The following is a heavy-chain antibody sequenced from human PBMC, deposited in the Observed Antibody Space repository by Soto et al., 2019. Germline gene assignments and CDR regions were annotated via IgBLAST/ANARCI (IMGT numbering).Heavy chain of an antibody. CDR3: AKDRYYDSSGYYYLPLGY. J-gene: IGHJ4*02. D-gene: IGHD3-22*01. V-gene: IGHV3-30*18. Sequence: GGSLRLSCAASGFTFSSYGMHWVRQAPGKGLEWVAVISYDGSNKYYADSVKGRFTISRDNSKNTLYLQMNSLRAEGTAVYYCAKDRYYDSSGYYYLPLGYWGQGTLVTVSS. CDR2: ISYDGSNK. CDR1: GFTFSSYG.